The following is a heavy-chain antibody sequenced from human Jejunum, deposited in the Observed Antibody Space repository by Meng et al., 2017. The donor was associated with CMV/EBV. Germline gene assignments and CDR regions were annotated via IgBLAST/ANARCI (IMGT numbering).Heavy chain of an antibody. CDR2: NKAEDCPA. D-gene: IGHD1-26*01. CDR3: ARAVDISAQPVLLSYSHLDH. Sequence: DLQWVRQAPGQGLEWVGVNKAEDCPAPYARKFEGRVTVPRESSTSTVYLELGSLTSDDTALYYCARAVDISAQPVLLSYSHLDHWGQGTLVTVSS. J-gene: IGHJ4*02. CDR1: D. V-gene: IGHV1-46*01.